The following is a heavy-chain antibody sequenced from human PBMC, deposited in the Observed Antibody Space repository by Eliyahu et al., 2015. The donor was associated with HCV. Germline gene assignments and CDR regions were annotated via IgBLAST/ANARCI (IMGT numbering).Heavy chain of an antibody. CDR2: INPSGGST. CDR1: GYTFTSYY. Sequence: QVQLVQSGAEVKKPGVSVKVSCKASGYTFTSYYMHWVRQAPGQGLEWMGIINPSGGSTSYAQKFQGRVTMTRDTSTSTVYMELSSLRSEDTAVYYCARDPPITIFGVVIAGMDVWGQGTTVTVSS. CDR3: ARDPPITIFGVVIAGMDV. D-gene: IGHD3-3*01. V-gene: IGHV1-46*01. J-gene: IGHJ6*02.